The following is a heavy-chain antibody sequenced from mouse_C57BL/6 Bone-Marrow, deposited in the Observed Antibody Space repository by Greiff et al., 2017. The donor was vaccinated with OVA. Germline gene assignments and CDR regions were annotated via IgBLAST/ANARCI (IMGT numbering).Heavy chain of an antibody. V-gene: IGHV2-2*01. Sequence: VKLVESGPGLVQPSQSLSITCTVSGFSLTSYGVHWVRQSPGKGLEWLGVIWSGGSTDYNAAFISRLSISKDNSKSQVFFKMNSLQADDTAIYYCARNWGPITTVGGYFDYWGQGTTLTVSS. CDR1: GFSLTSYG. CDR3: ARNWGPITTVGGYFDY. D-gene: IGHD1-1*01. J-gene: IGHJ2*01. CDR2: IWSGGST.